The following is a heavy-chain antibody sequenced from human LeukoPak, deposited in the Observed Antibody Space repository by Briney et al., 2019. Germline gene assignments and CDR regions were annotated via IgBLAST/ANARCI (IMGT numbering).Heavy chain of an antibody. CDR1: GFTFSSYG. J-gene: IGHJ6*03. CDR3: TTDVEVWFEADMDV. CDR2: IKSKTDGGTT. Sequence: GGSLRLSCAASGFTFSSYGMSWVRQAPGKGLEWVGRIKSKTDGGTTDYAAPVKGRFTISRDDSKNTLYLQMNSLKTEDTAVYYCTTDVEVWFEADMDVWGKGTTVTVSS. V-gene: IGHV3-15*01. D-gene: IGHD3-10*01.